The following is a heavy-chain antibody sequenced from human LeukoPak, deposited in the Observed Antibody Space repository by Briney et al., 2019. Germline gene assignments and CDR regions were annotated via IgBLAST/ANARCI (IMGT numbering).Heavy chain of an antibody. CDR1: GFTFSNYG. J-gene: IGHJ1*01. Sequence: GGSLRLSCAASGFTFSNYGMHWVRQAPGKGLEWVAVIWYDGSNKYYADSVKGRFTISRDNSKNTLYLQMNSLRAEDTAVYYCVRDGAVVTSGSYPWRYFQYWGQGTLVTVSS. V-gene: IGHV3-33*01. CDR3: VRDGAVVTSGSYPWRYFQY. CDR2: IWYDGSNK. D-gene: IGHD3-10*01.